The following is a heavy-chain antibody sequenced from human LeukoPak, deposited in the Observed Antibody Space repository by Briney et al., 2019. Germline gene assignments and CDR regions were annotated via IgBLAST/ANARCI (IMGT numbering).Heavy chain of an antibody. CDR2: IGGSGDST. CDR3: AKLVAAAGTNY. V-gene: IGHV3-23*01. CDR1: GFSFSSFA. J-gene: IGHJ4*02. D-gene: IGHD6-13*01. Sequence: GGSLRLSCAASGFSFSSFAMTWVRQAPGKGLEWVSSIGGSGDSTYYADSVRGRFTISRDNSKNTLYLQMNSLRAEDTAVYYCAKLVAAAGTNYWGQGTLVTVSS.